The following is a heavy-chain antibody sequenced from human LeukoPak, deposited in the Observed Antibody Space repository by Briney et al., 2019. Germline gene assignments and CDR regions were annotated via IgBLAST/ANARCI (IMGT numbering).Heavy chain of an antibody. Sequence: SETLSLTCAVSGGSFSGYYWSWIRQPPGKGLEWIGEINHSGSTNYNPSLKSRVTISVDTSKNQFSLKLSSVTAAGTAVYYCARARGYCSSTSPFCLHYYYMDVWGKGTTVTVSS. D-gene: IGHD2-2*01. CDR1: GGSFSGYY. CDR3: ARARGYCSSTSPFCLHYYYMDV. J-gene: IGHJ6*03. V-gene: IGHV4-34*01. CDR2: INHSGST.